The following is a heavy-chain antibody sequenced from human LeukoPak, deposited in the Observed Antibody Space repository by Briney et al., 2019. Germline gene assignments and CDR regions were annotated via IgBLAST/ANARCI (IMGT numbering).Heavy chain of an antibody. CDR2: IYYSGST. CDR1: GGSLSSYY. Sequence: SETLSLTCTVSGGSLSSYYWSWIRQPPGKGLEWIGYIYYSGSTNYNPSLKSRVTISVDTSKSQFSLKLSSVTAADTAVYYCARLPYCGGDCYALYWYFDLWGRGTLVTVSS. D-gene: IGHD2-21*02. J-gene: IGHJ2*01. V-gene: IGHV4-59*08. CDR3: ARLPYCGGDCYALYWYFDL.